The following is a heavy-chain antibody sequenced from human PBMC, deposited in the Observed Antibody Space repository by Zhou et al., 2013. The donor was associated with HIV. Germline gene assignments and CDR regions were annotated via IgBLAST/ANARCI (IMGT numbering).Heavy chain of an antibody. CDR2: IIPILGIA. Sequence: QVQLVQSGAEVKKPGSSVKVSCKASGGTFSSYAISWVRQAPGQGLEWMGRIIPILGIANYAQKFQGRVTITADKSTSTAYMELSSLRSEDTAVYYCARLPSAVTTNDYWGPGNPGHRLL. CDR3: ARLPSAVTTNDY. CDR1: GGTFSSYA. J-gene: IGHJ4*02. V-gene: IGHV1-69*04. D-gene: IGHD4-17*01.